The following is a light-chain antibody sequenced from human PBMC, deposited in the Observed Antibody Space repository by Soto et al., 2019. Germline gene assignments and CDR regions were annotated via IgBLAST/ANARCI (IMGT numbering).Light chain of an antibody. J-gene: IGLJ1*01. CDR1: SSDVGGFNY. V-gene: IGLV2-11*01. CDR2: DVS. Sequence: QSVLTQPPSVSGSPGQSVTISCTGTSSDVGGFNYVSWYQHHPDKAPKLMIYDVSKRPSGVPDRFSGSKSGNTASLTISGLQAEDEADYYCCSYAGGYTHYVFATGTKLTVL. CDR3: CSYAGGYTHYV.